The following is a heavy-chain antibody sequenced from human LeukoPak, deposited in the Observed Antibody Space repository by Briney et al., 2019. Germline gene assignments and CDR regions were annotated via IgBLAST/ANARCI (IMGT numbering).Heavy chain of an antibody. V-gene: IGHV3-48*03. CDR3: ARLSGTYPCFDY. CDR2: ISSSGSTI. J-gene: IGHJ4*02. CDR1: GFTFSSYE. D-gene: IGHD1-26*01. Sequence: GGSLRLSCAASGFTFSSYEMNWVRQAPGKGLLWVSYISSSGSTIYYADSVKGRFTISRDKAKNSLYLQMNSLRAEDTAVYYCARLSGTYPCFDYWGQGTLVTVSS.